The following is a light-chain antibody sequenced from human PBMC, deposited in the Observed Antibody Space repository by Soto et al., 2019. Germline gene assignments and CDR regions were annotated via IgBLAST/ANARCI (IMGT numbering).Light chain of an antibody. CDR3: QSYDSSLTGSYV. CDR1: SSNIGNNF. J-gene: IGLJ1*01. V-gene: IGLV1-51*01. CDR2: DNN. Sequence: QSVLTQPPSVSAAPGQKVTISCSGTSSNIGNNFVSWYQQLPGTAPKLLIYDNNKRPSGIPDRFSGSKSGTSATLAITGLQAGDEADYYCQSYDSSLTGSYVFGTGTKLTVL.